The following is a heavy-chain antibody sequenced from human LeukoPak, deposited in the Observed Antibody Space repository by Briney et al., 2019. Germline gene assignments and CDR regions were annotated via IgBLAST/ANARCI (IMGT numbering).Heavy chain of an antibody. CDR2: INHSGST. CDR1: GGSFSGYY. V-gene: IGHV4-34*01. D-gene: IGHD6-13*01. CDR3: ARGSGSSSPYYFDY. J-gene: IGHJ4*02. Sequence: SETLSLTCAVYGGSFSGYYWSWIRQPPGKGPEWIGEINHSGSTNYNPSLKSRVTISVDTSKNQFSLKLSSVTAADTAVYYCARGSGSSSPYYFDYWGQGTLVTVSS.